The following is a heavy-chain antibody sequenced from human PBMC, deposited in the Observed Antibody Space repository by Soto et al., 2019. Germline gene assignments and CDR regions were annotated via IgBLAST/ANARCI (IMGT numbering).Heavy chain of an antibody. V-gene: IGHV6-1*01. CDR3: AGTTSHHWLYMDV. Sequence: PSQTLSLTCAISGDSVSGNSAAWNWIRLSPSRGLEWLARTYYRSRWYNDYAESVRSRITVNADTSKNQFSLQLTSVTTKDTAIYYCAGTTSHHWLYMDVWGRGTTVTVSS. D-gene: IGHD1-1*01. CDR1: GDSVSGNSAA. J-gene: IGHJ6*03. CDR2: TYYRSRWYN.